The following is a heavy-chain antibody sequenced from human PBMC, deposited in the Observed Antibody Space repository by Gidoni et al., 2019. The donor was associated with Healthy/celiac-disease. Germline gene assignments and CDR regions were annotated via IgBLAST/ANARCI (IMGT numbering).Heavy chain of an antibody. CDR2: IYYSGST. CDR1: GGSISIYY. J-gene: IGHJ4*02. D-gene: IGHD4-17*01. CDR3: ARLLFYGGNSDHYFDY. V-gene: IGHV4-59*01. Sequence: QVQLQESGPGLVKPSETLSLTCTVSGGSISIYYWSWIRQPPGKGLELIGYIYYSGSTNYHPSLKSRVTISVDTSKNQFSLKLSSVTAADTAVYYCARLLFYGGNSDHYFDYWGQGTLVTVSS.